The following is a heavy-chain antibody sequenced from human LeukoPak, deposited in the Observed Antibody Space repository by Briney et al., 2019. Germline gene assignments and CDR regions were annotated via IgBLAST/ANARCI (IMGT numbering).Heavy chain of an antibody. CDR1: GFIFSTYG. Sequence: WGSLRLSCATSGFIFSTYGMHWVRQAPGKGLVWVSRTDPNGITTYADSVKGRFTISRDNAKNTLYLQMNSLRAEDTARYYCARSGGIIDYWGQGTLVTVSS. V-gene: IGHV3-74*03. CDR3: ARSGGIIDY. J-gene: IGHJ4*02. CDR2: TDPNGIT. D-gene: IGHD3-10*01.